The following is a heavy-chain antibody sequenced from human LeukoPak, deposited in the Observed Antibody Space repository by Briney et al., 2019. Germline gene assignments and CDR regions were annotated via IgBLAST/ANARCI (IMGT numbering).Heavy chain of an antibody. CDR3: ARGRGANFDY. CDR2: IYYSGST. CDR1: GGSISTYY. Sequence: SETLSLTCTVSGGSISTYYGNWIRQAPGKGLEWIGYIYYSGSTNYNPSLKSRVTISVDTSKNQFSLKLSSVTAADTAVYYCARGRGANFDYWGQGTLVTVSS. V-gene: IGHV4-59*01. J-gene: IGHJ4*02.